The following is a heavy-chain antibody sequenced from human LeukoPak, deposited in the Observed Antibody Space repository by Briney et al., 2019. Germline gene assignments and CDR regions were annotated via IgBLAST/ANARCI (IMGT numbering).Heavy chain of an antibody. V-gene: IGHV4-61*01. Sequence: SETLSLTCSVSGVSVSSSSYYWGWIRQPPGKGLEWIGYIYYSGSTNYNPSLKSRVTISVDTSKNQFSLKLSSVTAADTAVYYCARQTVLRFLEWTGDAFDIWGQGTMVTVSS. CDR1: GVSVSSSSYY. CDR2: IYYSGST. CDR3: ARQTVLRFLEWTGDAFDI. D-gene: IGHD3-3*01. J-gene: IGHJ3*02.